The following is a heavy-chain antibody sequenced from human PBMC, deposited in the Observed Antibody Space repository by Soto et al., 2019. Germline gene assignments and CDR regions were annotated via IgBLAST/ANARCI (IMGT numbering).Heavy chain of an antibody. CDR1: GYTFTSYG. CDR3: AREEIAANKELHADY. D-gene: IGHD2-15*01. V-gene: IGHV1-18*01. J-gene: IGHJ4*02. CDR2: ISAYNGNT. Sequence: ASVKVSCKASGYTFTSYGISWVRQAPGQGLEWMGWISAYNGNTNYAQKLQGRVTMTTDTSTSTAYMELRSLRSDDTAVYYCAREEIAANKELHADYWGRGTLVTVSS.